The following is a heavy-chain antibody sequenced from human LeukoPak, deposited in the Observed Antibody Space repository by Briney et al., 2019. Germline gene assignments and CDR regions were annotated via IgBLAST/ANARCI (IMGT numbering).Heavy chain of an antibody. D-gene: IGHD5-24*01. CDR3: AGVGDGYSVNYFDY. V-gene: IGHV3-11*06. CDR1: GFTFSDYY. Sequence: SLRLSRAASGFTFSDYYMSWTPEAPGKGREWVSYIRSIGSHTKYADSVKGRFTTSRDNAKNLLSLQVNSLRADDKGVYYCAGVGDGYSVNYFDYWGQGTLVTVSS. J-gene: IGHJ4*02. CDR2: IRSIGSHT.